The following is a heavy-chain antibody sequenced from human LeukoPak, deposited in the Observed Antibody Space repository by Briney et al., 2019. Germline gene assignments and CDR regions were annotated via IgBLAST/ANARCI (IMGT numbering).Heavy chain of an antibody. V-gene: IGHV4-39*01. J-gene: IGHJ6*02. CDR1: GGSISSSSYY. Sequence: SETLSLTCTVSGGSISSSSYYWGWIRQPPGKGLEWIGSIYYSGSTYYNPSLKSRVTISVDTSKNQFSLKLSSVTAADTAVYYCARHGKKVLLWFGEFTDANYGMDVWGQGTTFTVSS. CDR3: ARHGKKVLLWFGEFTDANYGMDV. CDR2: IYYSGST. D-gene: IGHD3-10*01.